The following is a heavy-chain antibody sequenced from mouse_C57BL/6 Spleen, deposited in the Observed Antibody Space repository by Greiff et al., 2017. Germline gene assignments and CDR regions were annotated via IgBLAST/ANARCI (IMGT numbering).Heavy chain of an antibody. V-gene: IGHV2-2*01. D-gene: IGHD2-4*01. J-gene: IGHJ4*01. CDR3: ASSYDYGYYYAMDY. CDR2: IWSGGST. Sequence: QVQLQQSGPGLVQPSQSLSITCTVSGFSLTSYGVHWVRQSPGKGLEWLGVIWSGGSTDYNAAFISRLSISKDNSKSQVFFKMNSLQADDTAIYYCASSYDYGYYYAMDYWGQGTSVTVSS. CDR1: GFSLTSYG.